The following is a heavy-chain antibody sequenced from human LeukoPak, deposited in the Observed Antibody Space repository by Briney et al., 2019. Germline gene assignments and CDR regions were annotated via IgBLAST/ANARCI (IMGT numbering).Heavy chain of an antibody. CDR1: GGSVSSYY. CDR2: IYYSVST. J-gene: IGHJ4*02. Sequence: SETLSLTCTVAGGSVSSYYWSWIREPPGKGHVWSGYIYYSVSTYYNPSLKSRVTISVDTSKNQFSLKRTAVTAAETAVYYCARWPYCSGANCSRDYWGQGTLVTVSS. D-gene: IGHD2-15*01. V-gene: IGHV4-59*02. CDR3: ARWPYCSGANCSRDY.